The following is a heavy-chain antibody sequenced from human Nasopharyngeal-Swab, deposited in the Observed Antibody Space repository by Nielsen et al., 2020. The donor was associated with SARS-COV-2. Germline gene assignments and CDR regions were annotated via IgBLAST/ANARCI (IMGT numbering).Heavy chain of an antibody. D-gene: IGHD5-12*01. V-gene: IGHV4-39*01. J-gene: IGHJ4*02. CDR3: ARLSGYSGYDERAFDY. CDR2: IYYSGST. CDR1: GGSISSSSYH. Sequence: SETLSLTCTVPGGSISSSSYHWGWIRQPPGKGLEWIGSIYYSGSTYYNPSLKSRVTISVDTSKNQFSLKLSSVTAADTAVYYCARLSGYSGYDERAFDYWGQGTLVTVSS.